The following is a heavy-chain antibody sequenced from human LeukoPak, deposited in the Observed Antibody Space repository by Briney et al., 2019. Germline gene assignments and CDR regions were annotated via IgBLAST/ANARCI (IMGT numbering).Heavy chain of an antibody. CDR1: GGSISSYY. Sequence: PSETLSLTCTVSGGSISSYYWSWIRQPPGKGLEWIGYIYYSGSTNYNPSLKSRVTISVDTSKNQFSLKLSSVTAADTAVYYCAKGGHNSGYYMLYYFDYWGQGTLVTVSS. CDR2: IYYSGST. J-gene: IGHJ4*02. V-gene: IGHV4-59*01. CDR3: AKGGHNSGYYMLYYFDY. D-gene: IGHD5-12*01.